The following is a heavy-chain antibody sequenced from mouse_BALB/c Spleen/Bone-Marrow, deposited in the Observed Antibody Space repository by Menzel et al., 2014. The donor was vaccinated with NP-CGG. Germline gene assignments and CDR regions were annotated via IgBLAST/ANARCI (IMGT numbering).Heavy chain of an antibody. D-gene: IGHD1-1*01. V-gene: IGHV14-3*02. CDR1: GFKFKDTH. CDR3: SRDYGGTAWFAY. J-gene: IGHJ3*01. CDR2: IDPASGDT. Sequence: EVQLQQSGAELVKPGASVKLSCTASGFKFKDTHMHWVKQRPKQGLEWIGRIDPASGDTKYDPKFQGKAAITGDTSSNTAYLQLSSLTSEDTAVYYCSRDYGGTAWFAYWGQGTLVTVSA.